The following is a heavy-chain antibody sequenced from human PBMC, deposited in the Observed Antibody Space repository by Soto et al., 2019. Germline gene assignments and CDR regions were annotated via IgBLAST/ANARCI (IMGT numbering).Heavy chain of an antibody. J-gene: IGHJ6*02. CDR3: AREGVILRSRGMDV. CDR1: GFTFSSYW. D-gene: IGHD3-9*01. CDR2: INSDGSST. Sequence: EVQLVESGGGLVQPRGSLRLSCAASGFTFSSYWMHWVRQAPGKGLVWVSRINSDGSSTSYADSVKGRFTISRDNAKNTLYLQVNSLRAEDTAVYYCAREGVILRSRGMDVWGQGTTVTVSS. V-gene: IGHV3-74*01.